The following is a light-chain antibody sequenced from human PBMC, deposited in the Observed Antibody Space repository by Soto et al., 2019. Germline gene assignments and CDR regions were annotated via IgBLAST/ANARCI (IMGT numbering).Light chain of an antibody. CDR2: DAS. Sequence: EIVLTQALGTLSLSPGERATLSCRASQSVSSYLAWYQQKPGQAPRLLIYDASNRATGIPARFSGSGSGTDFTLTISSLEPEDFAVYYCQQRSNWPLTFGQRTRLEI. J-gene: IGKJ5*01. CDR1: QSVSSY. CDR3: QQRSNWPLT. V-gene: IGKV3-11*01.